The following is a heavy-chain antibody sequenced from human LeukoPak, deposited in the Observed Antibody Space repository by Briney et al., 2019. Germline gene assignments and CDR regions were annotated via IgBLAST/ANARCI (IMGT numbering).Heavy chain of an antibody. Sequence: SETLSLTCAVSGYSISSGYYWGWIRQPPGKGLEWIGSIYHSGSTYYNPSLKSRVTISVDTSKNQFSLKLSSVTAADTAAYYCARIATEDFWSGYTYYFDYWGQGTLVTVSS. CDR3: ARIATEDFWSGYTYYFDY. D-gene: IGHD3-3*01. CDR2: IYHSGST. J-gene: IGHJ4*02. CDR1: GYSISSGYY. V-gene: IGHV4-38-2*01.